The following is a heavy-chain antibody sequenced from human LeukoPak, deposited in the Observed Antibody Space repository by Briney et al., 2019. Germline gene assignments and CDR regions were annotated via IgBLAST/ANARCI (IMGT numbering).Heavy chain of an antibody. V-gene: IGHV4-61*02. CDR1: GGSISSGSYY. CDR2: IYTSGST. CDR3: GRDISARIDY. J-gene: IGHJ4*02. Sequence: SETLSLTCTVSGGSISSGSYYWSWIRQPVGKGLEWIGRIYTSGSTNYNPSLKSRVTISVDTSKNQLSLHLNSVTPEDTAVYYCGRDISARIDYWGQGTLVTVSS. D-gene: IGHD2-15*01.